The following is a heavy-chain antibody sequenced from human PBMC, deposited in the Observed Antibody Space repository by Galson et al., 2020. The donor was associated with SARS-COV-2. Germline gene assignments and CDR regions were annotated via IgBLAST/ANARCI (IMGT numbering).Heavy chain of an antibody. CDR2: INHSGST. V-gene: IGHV4-34*01. D-gene: IGHD1-20*01. CDR1: GGSFSGYY. Sequence: SETLSLTCAVYGGSFSGYYWSWIRQPPGKGLEWIGEINHSGSTNYNPSPKSRVTISVDTSKNQFSLKLSSVTAADTAVYYCARGRRYLINNSPNHSNTRQCYYYGMDVWGQGTTVTVSS. J-gene: IGHJ6*02. CDR3: ARGRRYLINNSPNHSNTRQCYYYGMDV.